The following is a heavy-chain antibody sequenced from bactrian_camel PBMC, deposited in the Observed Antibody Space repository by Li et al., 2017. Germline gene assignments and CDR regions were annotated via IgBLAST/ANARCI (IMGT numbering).Heavy chain of an antibody. Sequence: VQLVESGGGLAQPGGSLRLSCGTSGFTFSTYPMSWVRQTPGKGLEWVSSINRGGGSTYYSESVKGRFTVSRDNAKSTLYLQLNNLISEDAGMYHCCRTGEYWSECIDWGSGTQVTVS. CDR2: INRGGGST. CDR3: CRTGEYWSECID. J-gene: IGHJ4*01. CDR1: GFTFSTYP. V-gene: IGHV3S31*01. D-gene: IGHD1*01.